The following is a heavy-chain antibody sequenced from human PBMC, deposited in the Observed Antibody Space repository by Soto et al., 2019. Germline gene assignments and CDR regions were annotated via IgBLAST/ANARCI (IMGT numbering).Heavy chain of an antibody. CDR3: ARQGSNGAYVYFPMDV. D-gene: IGHD3-16*01. J-gene: IGHJ6*02. CDR2: ISDDGSDK. V-gene: IGHV3-30*03. CDR1: KFTFST. Sequence: GGSLRLSCAASKFTFSTMHWVRQAPGKGLEWVALISDDGSDKYYADSVKGRFTISRGNPKDTLYLQMNSLRAEDTAVYYCARQGSNGAYVYFPMDVWGQGTTVTVSS.